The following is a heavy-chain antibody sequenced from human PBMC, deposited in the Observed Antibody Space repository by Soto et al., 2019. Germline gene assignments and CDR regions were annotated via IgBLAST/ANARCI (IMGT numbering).Heavy chain of an antibody. V-gene: IGHV3-30-3*01. CDR2: ISYDGSNK. CDR1: GFTFSSYA. J-gene: IGHJ6*02. D-gene: IGHD6-6*01. Sequence: PGGSLSLSCAASGFTFSSYAMHWVRQAPGKGLEWVAVISYDGSNKYYADSVKGRFTISRDNSKNTLYLQMNSLRAEDTAVYYCARSSFSGGYDYYYYGMDVWGQGTTVTVS. CDR3: ARSSFSGGYDYYYYGMDV.